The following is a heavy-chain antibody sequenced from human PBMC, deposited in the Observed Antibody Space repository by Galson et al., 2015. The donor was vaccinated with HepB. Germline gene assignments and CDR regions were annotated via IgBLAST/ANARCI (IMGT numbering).Heavy chain of an antibody. Sequence: SLRLSCAASGFTFSSYDMHWVRHATGKGLEWVSAIGAAGDPYYPGSVKGRFTISRENAKNSLYLQMNSLRAGDTAVYYCARGLAPSNTGWYFDLWGRGTLVTVSS. J-gene: IGHJ2*01. CDR2: IGAAGDP. D-gene: IGHD2-8*02. CDR1: GFTFSSYD. CDR3: ARGLAPSNTGWYFDL. V-gene: IGHV3-13*05.